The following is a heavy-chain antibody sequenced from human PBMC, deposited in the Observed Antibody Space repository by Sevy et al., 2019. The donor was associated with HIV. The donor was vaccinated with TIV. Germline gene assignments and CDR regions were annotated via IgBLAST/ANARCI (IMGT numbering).Heavy chain of an antibody. V-gene: IGHV5-51*01. J-gene: IGHJ4*02. CDR1: GYSFTSHW. CDR3: ATARSGYFDSSGYYIY. Sequence: GESLKISCKGSGYSFTSHWIGWVRHMPGKGLEWMGIIYPDDSASRNSPSFQGQVTFSADKSISTAYLQWSSLKASDNAMYYCATARSGYFDSSGYYIYWGQGTLVTVSS. D-gene: IGHD3-22*01. CDR2: IYPDDSAS.